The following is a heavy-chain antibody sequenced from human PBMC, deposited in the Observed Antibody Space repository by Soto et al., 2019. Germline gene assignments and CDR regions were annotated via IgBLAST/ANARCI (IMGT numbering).Heavy chain of an antibody. CDR2: IFQSGSI. J-gene: IGHJ5*02. V-gene: IGHV4-4*02. D-gene: IGHD6-19*01. CDR3: ARGRGRYSSGWSWFDP. Sequence: SETLSLTCGFSGGTIRSPDWWTWVRQPPGKGLEWIGEIFQSGSINYTPSLESRVTISVDKSKNQFSLTLTSVTAADTAVYFCARGRGRYSSGWSWFDPWGQGILVTVSS. CDR1: GGTIRSPDW.